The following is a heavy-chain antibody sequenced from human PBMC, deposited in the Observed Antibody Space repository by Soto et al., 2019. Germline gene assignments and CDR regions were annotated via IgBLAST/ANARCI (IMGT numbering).Heavy chain of an antibody. J-gene: IGHJ4*02. CDR3: ARSLGPLEMATPFDY. V-gene: IGHV3-33*01. D-gene: IGHD5-12*01. CDR2: IWYDGSNK. CDR1: GFTFSSYG. Sequence: GGSLRLSCAASGFTFSSYGMHWVRQAPGKGLEWVAVIWYDGSNKYYADSVKGRFTISRDNSKNTLYLQMNSLRAEDTAVYYCARSLGPLEMATPFDYWGQGTLVTVSS.